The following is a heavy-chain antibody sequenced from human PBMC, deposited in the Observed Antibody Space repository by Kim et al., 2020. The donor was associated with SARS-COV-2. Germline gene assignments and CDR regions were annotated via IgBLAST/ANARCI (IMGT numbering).Heavy chain of an antibody. CDR2: MNPNSGNT. Sequence: ASVKVSCKASGYTFTSYDINWVRQATGQGLEWKGWMNPNSGNTGYAQKFQGRVTMTRNTSISTAYMELSSLRSEDTAVYYCAVGRIVVVPAATNWFDPWGQGTLVTVSS. V-gene: IGHV1-8*01. D-gene: IGHD2-2*01. CDR3: AVGRIVVVPAATNWFDP. J-gene: IGHJ5*02. CDR1: GYTFTSYD.